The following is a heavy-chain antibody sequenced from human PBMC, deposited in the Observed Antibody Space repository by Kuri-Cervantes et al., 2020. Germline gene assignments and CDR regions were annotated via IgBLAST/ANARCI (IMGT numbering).Heavy chain of an antibody. CDR2: IIPILGTA. J-gene: IGHJ6*02. Sequence: SVKVSCKASGGTFSSYAISWVRQAPGQGLEWMGGIIPILGTANYAQKFQGRVTITADESTSTAYMELSSLRSEDTAVYYCARLCGGDCYSMGGYYYYGMDVWGQGTTVTVSS. CDR3: ARLCGGDCYSMGGYYYYGMDV. CDR1: GGTFSSYA. V-gene: IGHV1-69*13. D-gene: IGHD2-21*02.